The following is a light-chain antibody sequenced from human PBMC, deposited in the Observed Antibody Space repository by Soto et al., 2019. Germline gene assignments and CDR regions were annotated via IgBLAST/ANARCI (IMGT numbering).Light chain of an antibody. J-gene: IGLJ3*02. Sequence: QSVLTQPPSASGTPGQTVTISCSGRFSNIGSNFIYWYQQLPGTAPKLLIYINNERPSGVPDRFSASKSGTSASLAISGLRSEDEADYHCAAWDDSLSAVVFGGGTKVTVL. CDR3: AAWDDSLSAVV. CDR2: INN. V-gene: IGLV1-47*01. CDR1: FSNIGSNF.